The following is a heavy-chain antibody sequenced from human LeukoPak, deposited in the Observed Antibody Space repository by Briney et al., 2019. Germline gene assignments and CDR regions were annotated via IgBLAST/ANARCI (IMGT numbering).Heavy chain of an antibody. J-gene: IGHJ6*02. CDR1: GFSFSSYE. Sequence: GGSLRHSCAASGFSFSSYEMNWVRQAPGKGLEWVSYISSSGSTIYYADSVKGRFTISRDNAENSLYLQMNSLRAEDTAVYYCAREGVGATTSYYYGVDVWGQGTTVTVSS. V-gene: IGHV3-48*03. CDR3: AREGVGATTSYYYGVDV. CDR2: ISSSGSTI. D-gene: IGHD1-26*01.